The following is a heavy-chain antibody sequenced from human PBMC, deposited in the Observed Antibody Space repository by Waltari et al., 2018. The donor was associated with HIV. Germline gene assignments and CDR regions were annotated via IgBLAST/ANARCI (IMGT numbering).Heavy chain of an antibody. CDR1: GGSFNNNA. CDR3: AGGSDWLVNVLEL. V-gene: IGHV1-3*04. CDR2: ITMASVQT. J-gene: IGHJ4*02. Sequence: QVQFVQSGPEVTKPGASVKVSCRASGGSFNNNAIHWMRQAPGQGLEWLGCITMASVQTRYSQMLQGRLTFTRDTSESTIFMELKSLKPEDTAVYFCAGGSDWLVNVLELWGQGTLVTVSS. D-gene: IGHD6-19*01.